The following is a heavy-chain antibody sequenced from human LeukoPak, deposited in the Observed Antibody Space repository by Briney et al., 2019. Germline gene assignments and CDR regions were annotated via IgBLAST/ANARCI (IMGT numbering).Heavy chain of an antibody. CDR2: INPSGGST. CDR3: ARATLSDYYFNY. CDR1: GYTFTSYY. Sequence: ASVKVSCKASGYTFTSYYMHWVRQAPGQGLEWMGIINPSGGSTSYAQKFQGRVTMTRDTSTSTVYMELSSLRSEDTAVYFCARATLSDYYFNYWGQGTLVTVSS. V-gene: IGHV1-46*01. J-gene: IGHJ4*02.